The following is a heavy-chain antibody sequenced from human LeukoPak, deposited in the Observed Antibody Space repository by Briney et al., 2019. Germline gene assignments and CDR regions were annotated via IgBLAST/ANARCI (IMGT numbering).Heavy chain of an antibody. Sequence: ASVKVSCKASGYTFSGYYMHWVRQAPGQGLEWMGWINPNSGGTNYAQKFQGRVTMTRDTSISTAYMELSRLRSDDTAVYYCARDCSSTSCHWGDYWGQGTLVTVSS. CDR2: INPNSGGT. D-gene: IGHD2-2*01. J-gene: IGHJ4*02. CDR3: ARDCSSTSCHWGDY. CDR1: GYTFSGYY. V-gene: IGHV1-2*02.